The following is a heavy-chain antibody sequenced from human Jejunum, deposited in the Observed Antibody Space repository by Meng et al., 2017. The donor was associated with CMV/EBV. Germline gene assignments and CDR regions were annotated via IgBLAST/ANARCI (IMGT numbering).Heavy chain of an antibody. Sequence: LRLSCKASGFSFDSFSLNWVRQAPGKGLEWVSSISSSGRYQYYADSLKGRFTISRDNGKNSLYLQMDSLRVEDTAVYYCAKERMYDIDFWGQGILVTVS. D-gene: IGHD3-9*01. CDR2: ISSSGRYQ. CDR1: GFSFDSFS. V-gene: IGHV3-21*01. CDR3: AKERMYDIDF. J-gene: IGHJ4*02.